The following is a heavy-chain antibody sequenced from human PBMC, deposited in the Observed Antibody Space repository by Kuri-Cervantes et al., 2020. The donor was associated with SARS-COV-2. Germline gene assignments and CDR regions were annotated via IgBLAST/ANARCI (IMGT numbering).Heavy chain of an antibody. CDR1: GFTYNNYG. Sequence: GESLKISCAASGFTYNNYGMHWVRQAPGKGLEWVAVIWYDGRNRYYADSVKGRFTISRDNAKNTLYLQMNSLRAEDTAVYYCARGVGCSSTSCYTGTFDPWGQGTLVTVSS. V-gene: IGHV3-33*01. J-gene: IGHJ5*02. D-gene: IGHD2-2*02. CDR3: ARGVGCSSTSCYTGTFDP. CDR2: IWYDGRNR.